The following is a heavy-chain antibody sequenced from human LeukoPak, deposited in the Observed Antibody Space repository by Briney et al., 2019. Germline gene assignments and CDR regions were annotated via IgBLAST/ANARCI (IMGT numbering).Heavy chain of an antibody. CDR2: MLYDGTNK. Sequence: GRSLRLSCAASGFTFSSHGMHWVRQAPGKGLEWVALMLYDGTNKVYADSVKGRFTISRDNSKNTLYLEMNNLRAEDTAVYYCAKRAYCSGGRCYSFHFDYWGQGTLVTVSS. D-gene: IGHD2-15*01. V-gene: IGHV3-30*18. CDR3: AKRAYCSGGRCYSFHFDY. CDR1: GFTFSSHG. J-gene: IGHJ4*02.